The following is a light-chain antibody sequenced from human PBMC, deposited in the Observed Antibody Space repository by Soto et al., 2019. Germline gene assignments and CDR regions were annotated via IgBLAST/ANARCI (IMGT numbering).Light chain of an antibody. CDR3: SSYVVSYNWV. Sequence: QSALTQPASVSGSPGQSITISCTGTSSDVGSYNLVSWYQHHPGKAPKLMIYLVSKRPSGVPDRFSGSKSGNTASLTVSGLQAEDEADYYCSSYVVSYNWVFGGGTKLTVL. J-gene: IGLJ3*02. CDR2: LVS. CDR1: SSDVGSYNL. V-gene: IGLV2-8*01.